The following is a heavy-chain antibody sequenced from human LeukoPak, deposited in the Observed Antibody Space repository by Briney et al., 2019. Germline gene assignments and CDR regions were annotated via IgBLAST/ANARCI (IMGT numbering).Heavy chain of an antibody. V-gene: IGHV3-7*01. J-gene: IGHJ3*02. CDR2: IYVDGIEK. D-gene: IGHD2-2*01. Sequence: GGSLRLSCAASGFTSGTSWMSWVRQAPGKGLEWLANIYVDGIEKYYVDPVKGRFTISRDNAKNSLYLQMDSLRVEDTAVYYCARTVVEVRAASDVFDIWGQGTMVTVSS. CDR1: GFTSGTSW. CDR3: ARTVVEVRAASDVFDI.